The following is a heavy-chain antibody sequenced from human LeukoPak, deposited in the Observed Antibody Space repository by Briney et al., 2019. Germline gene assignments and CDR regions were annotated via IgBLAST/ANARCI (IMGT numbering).Heavy chain of an antibody. CDR3: ARGAGEMATIRFDY. CDR1: GGTFSSYA. Sequence: ASVKASCKASGGTFSSYAISWVRQAPGQGLEWMGGIIPIFGTANYAQKFQGRVTITTDESTSTAYMELSSLRSEDTAVYYCARGAGEMATIRFDYWGQGNLVTVSS. D-gene: IGHD5-24*01. CDR2: IIPIFGTA. V-gene: IGHV1-69*05. J-gene: IGHJ4*02.